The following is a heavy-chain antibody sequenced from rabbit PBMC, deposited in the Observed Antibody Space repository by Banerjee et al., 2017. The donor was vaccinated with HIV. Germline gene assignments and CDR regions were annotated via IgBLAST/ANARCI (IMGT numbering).Heavy chain of an antibody. Sequence: QEQLVESGGGLVKPGASLTLTCTASGFSFSSSNYMCWVRQAPGKGPEWIACIYAGSSGGTYYASWAKGRFTISRSTSPSTVDLKMTSLTAADTATYFCARGSDCTYGYTDCALSLWGPGTLVHRL. CDR2: IYAGSSGGT. CDR1: GFSFSSSNY. V-gene: IGHV1S45*01. CDR3: ARGSDCTYGYTDCALSL. J-gene: IGHJ6*01. D-gene: IGHD6-1*01.